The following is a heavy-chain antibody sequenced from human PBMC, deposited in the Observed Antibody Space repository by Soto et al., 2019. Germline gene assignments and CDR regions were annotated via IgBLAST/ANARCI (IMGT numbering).Heavy chain of an antibody. CDR1: GDSVSTNHAT. CDR3: VTLIGNSWLDS. CDR2: TYYRSKWYN. Sequence: PSQTLSLTCDISGDSVSTNHATWNWIRQSPSRGLEWLGRTYYRSKWYNDYAVSVRSRITISPDTFNNQVSLHLNSVTPDDTAVYYCVTLIGNSWLDSWGQGTLVTVSS. D-gene: IGHD2-8*01. V-gene: IGHV6-1*01. J-gene: IGHJ5*01.